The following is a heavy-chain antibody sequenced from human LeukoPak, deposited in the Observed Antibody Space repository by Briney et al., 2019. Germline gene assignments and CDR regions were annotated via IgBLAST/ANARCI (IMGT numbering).Heavy chain of an antibody. CDR3: AKIADYDILGYYYYMDV. Sequence: PGGSLRLSCAVSGFTFRSYAMSWVRQAPGKGLEWVSAISGSGGGTYYADAVKGRFTISRDNSKNTLYLQMNSLRAEDTAVYYCAKIADYDILGYYYYMDVWGKGTTVTISS. CDR1: GFTFRSYA. D-gene: IGHD3-9*01. J-gene: IGHJ6*03. CDR2: ISGSGGGT. V-gene: IGHV3-23*01.